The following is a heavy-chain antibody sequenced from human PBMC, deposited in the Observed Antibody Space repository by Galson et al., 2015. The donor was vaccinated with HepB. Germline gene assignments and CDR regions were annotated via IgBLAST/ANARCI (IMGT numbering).Heavy chain of an antibody. D-gene: IGHD3-22*01. CDR3: ARDGYYDSSGYYSVY. CDR2: ISAYNGNT. Sequence: SVKVSCKASGYTFTSYGISWVRQAPGQGLEWMGWISAYNGNTNYAQKLQGRVTMTTDTSTSTAYMELRSLRSDDTAVYYCARDGYYDSSGYYSVYWGQGTLVTVSS. V-gene: IGHV1-18*01. CDR1: GYTFTSYG. J-gene: IGHJ4*02.